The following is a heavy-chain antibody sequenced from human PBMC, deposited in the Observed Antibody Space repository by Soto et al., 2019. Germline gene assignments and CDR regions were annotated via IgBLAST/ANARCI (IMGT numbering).Heavy chain of an antibody. J-gene: IGHJ4*02. CDR2: INHSGST. V-gene: IGHV4-34*01. CDR1: GGSFSGYY. Sequence: SETLSLTCAVYGGSFSGYYWSWIRQPPGKGLEWIGEINHSGSTNYNPSLKSRVTISVDTSKNQFSLKLSSVTAADTAVYYCARGRFLGQRSVVITSKGYFDYWGQGTQVTVSS. D-gene: IGHD3-22*01. CDR3: ARGRFLGQRSVVITSKGYFDY.